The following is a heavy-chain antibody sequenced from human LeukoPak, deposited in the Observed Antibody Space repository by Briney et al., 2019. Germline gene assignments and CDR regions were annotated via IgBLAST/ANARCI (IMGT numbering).Heavy chain of an antibody. CDR2: MYYSGST. V-gene: IGHV4-39*07. CDR3: ARVAAVDR. D-gene: IGHD6-25*01. CDR1: GGSISSSNYY. J-gene: IGHJ5*02. Sequence: SETLSLTCTVSGGSISSSNYYWGWIRQPPGKRLEWIGNMYYSGSTYYNPSLKSRVTISVDTSKNQFSLKLSSVTAADTAVYYCARVAAVDRWGQGTLVTVSS.